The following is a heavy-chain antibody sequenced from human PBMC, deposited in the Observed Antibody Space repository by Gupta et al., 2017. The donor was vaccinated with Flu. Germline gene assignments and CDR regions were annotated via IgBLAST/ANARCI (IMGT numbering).Heavy chain of an antibody. V-gene: IGHV4-39*01. Sequence: GLEWIGSIYYSGSTYYNPSLKSRVTISVDTSKNQFSLKLSSVTAADTAVYYCARRGGYCSSTSCYGGWYFDLWGRGTLVTVSS. CDR3: ARRGGYCSSTSCYGGWYFDL. D-gene: IGHD2-2*01. CDR2: IYYSGST. J-gene: IGHJ2*01.